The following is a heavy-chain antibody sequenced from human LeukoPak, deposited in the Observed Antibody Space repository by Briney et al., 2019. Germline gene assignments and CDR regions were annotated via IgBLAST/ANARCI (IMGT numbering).Heavy chain of an antibody. Sequence: GGSLRLSCAASGFTFDGYAMNWVRQGPGKGLEWVAGINWSGRSAGYADSVKGRFTISRDNAKNSLYLQMSSLRGEDTALYYCARTKVGATFDYWGQGTLVTVSS. CDR2: INWSGRSA. V-gene: IGHV3-20*04. J-gene: IGHJ4*02. CDR3: ARTKVGATFDY. CDR1: GFTFDGYA. D-gene: IGHD1-26*01.